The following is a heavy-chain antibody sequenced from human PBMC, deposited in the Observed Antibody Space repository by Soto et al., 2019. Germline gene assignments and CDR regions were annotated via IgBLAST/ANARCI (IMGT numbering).Heavy chain of an antibody. CDR1: GFTFSSYW. J-gene: IGHJ4*02. Sequence: GGSLRLSCAVSGFTFSSYWMSWVRQAPGKGLEWVANIKQDGSEKYYVDSVKGRFTISRDNAKNSLYLQMNSLRAEDTAVFYCARGSSSSWYYFDYWGQGTLVTVSS. CDR3: ARGSSSSWYYFDY. V-gene: IGHV3-7*01. D-gene: IGHD6-13*01. CDR2: IKQDGSEK.